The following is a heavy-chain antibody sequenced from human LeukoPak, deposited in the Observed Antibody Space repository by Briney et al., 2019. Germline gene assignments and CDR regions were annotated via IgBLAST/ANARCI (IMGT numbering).Heavy chain of an antibody. CDR2: INHSGST. J-gene: IGHJ4*02. Sequence: SETLSLTCAVYGGSFGGYYWIWIRQLPGKGLEWIGEINHSGSTNYNSSLKSRVTISGDRSKNQFSLRLSSVTAADTAVYYCAREDRYCSSTSCYTWDYWGQGTLVAV. D-gene: IGHD2-2*02. V-gene: IGHV4-34*01. CDR3: AREDRYCSSTSCYTWDY. CDR1: GGSFGGYY.